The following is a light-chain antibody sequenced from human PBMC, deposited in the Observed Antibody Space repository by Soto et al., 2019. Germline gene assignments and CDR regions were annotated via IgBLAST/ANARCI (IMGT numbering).Light chain of an antibody. V-gene: IGLV2-14*01. CDR3: ASYRTVNTYV. CDR1: SADIGRYNH. CDR2: EVT. Sequence: QSALTQPASVSGSPGQSITVSCTGTSADIGRYNHVSWYQQHPGKAPKLIISEVTNRPSGVSNRFSGSKSGNTASLTISGLQAEDEADYYCASYRTVNTYVFGTGTQLTVL. J-gene: IGLJ1*01.